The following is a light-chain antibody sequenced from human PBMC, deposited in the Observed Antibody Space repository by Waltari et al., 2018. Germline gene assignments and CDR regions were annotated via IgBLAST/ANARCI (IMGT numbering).Light chain of an antibody. CDR1: QSVLYSSNNKTY. J-gene: IGKJ2*01. V-gene: IGKV4-1*01. CDR3: QQYYSTLPYT. Sequence: DIVMTQYPDSLAVSLGERATINCKSSQSVLYSSNNKTYLAWYQQKPGQPPKLLIYWASTRESGVPDRFSGSGSGTDFTLTISSLQAEDVAVYYCQQYYSTLPYTFGQGTKLEIK. CDR2: WAS.